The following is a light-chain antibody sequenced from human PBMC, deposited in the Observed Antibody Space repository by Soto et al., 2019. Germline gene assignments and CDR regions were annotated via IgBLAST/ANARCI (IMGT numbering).Light chain of an antibody. J-gene: IGKJ1*01. CDR3: HQYNNWPSWT. V-gene: IGKV3-15*01. Sequence: EIVMTQSPATLSVSPGERATLSCRASQSVSINLAWYQQKSGQAPRLLISGASTRATGIPARFSGSGSGTEFTLTISSLQPEDFAVYYCHQYNNWPSWTFGQGTKVEIK. CDR2: GAS. CDR1: QSVSIN.